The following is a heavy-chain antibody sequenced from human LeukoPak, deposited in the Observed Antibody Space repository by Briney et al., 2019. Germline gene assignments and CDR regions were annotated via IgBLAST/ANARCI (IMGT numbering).Heavy chain of an antibody. D-gene: IGHD6-25*01. CDR1: GFTFSSYS. J-gene: IGHJ6*02. V-gene: IGHV3-21*01. CDR2: ISSSSSYI. CDR3: AREEADGMDV. Sequence: PGGSLRLSCAASGFTFSSYSMNWVRQAPGKGLEWVSSISSSSSYIYYADSMKVRFTISRDNAKNSLYLQMNSLRAEDTAVYYCAREEADGMDVWGQGTTVTVSS.